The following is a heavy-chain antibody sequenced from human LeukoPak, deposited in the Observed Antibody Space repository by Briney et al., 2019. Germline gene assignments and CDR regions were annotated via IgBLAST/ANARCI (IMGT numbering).Heavy chain of an antibody. V-gene: IGHV3-30*18. J-gene: IGHJ4*02. CDR2: ISYDGSNK. CDR3: AKAHYWVGHSYGYSGYYFDY. Sequence: PGGSLRLSCAASGFTFSSYGMHWVRQAPGKGLEWVAVISYDGSNKYYADSVKGRFTISRDNSKNTLYLQMNSLRAEDTAVYYCAKAHYWVGHSYGYSGYYFDYWGQGTLVTVSS. D-gene: IGHD5-18*01. CDR1: GFTFSSYG.